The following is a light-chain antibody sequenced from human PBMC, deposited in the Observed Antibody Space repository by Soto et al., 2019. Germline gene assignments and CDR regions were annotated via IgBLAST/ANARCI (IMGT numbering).Light chain of an antibody. Sequence: EIVLTQSPGTLTLSPGERATLSCRASQSVNDNYLAWYQQKRGQAPRLLFYGASRRATGTPDRFSGSGSGKDFPLTINRLEPEDFAVYYCQQYGNSPVTFGQGTRLEI. CDR2: GAS. V-gene: IGKV3-20*01. CDR1: QSVNDNY. CDR3: QQYGNSPVT. J-gene: IGKJ5*01.